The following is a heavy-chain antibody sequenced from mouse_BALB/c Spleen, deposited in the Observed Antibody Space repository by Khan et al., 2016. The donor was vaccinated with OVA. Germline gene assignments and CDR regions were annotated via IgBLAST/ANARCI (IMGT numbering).Heavy chain of an antibody. CDR1: GYSITSDYA. CDR3: ARVYGGDFDY. J-gene: IGHJ2*01. CDR2: ISYSGNT. Sequence: EVELVESGPGLVKPSQSLSLTCTVTGYSITSDYAWNWIRQFPGNKLEWMGFISYSGNTNYNPSLKSRISITRDTSKNQFFLQLSSVTTEDTATYYCARVYGGDFDYWAKAPLSQSPQ. V-gene: IGHV3-2*02. D-gene: IGHD1-1*01.